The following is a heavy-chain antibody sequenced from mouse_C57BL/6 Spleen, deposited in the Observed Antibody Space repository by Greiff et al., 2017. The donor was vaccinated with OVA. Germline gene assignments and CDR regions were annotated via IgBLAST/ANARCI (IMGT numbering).Heavy chain of an antibody. D-gene: IGHD1-1*01. V-gene: IGHV1-69*01. CDR3: ARAITTVVARNFDV. CDR1: GYTFTSYW. Sequence: QVHVKQPGAELVMPGASVKLSCKASGYTFTSYWMHWVKQRPGQGLEWIGEIDPSDSYTNYNQKFKGKSTLTVDKSSSTAYMQLSSLTSEDSAVYYCARAITTVVARNFDVWGTGTTVTVSS. J-gene: IGHJ1*03. CDR2: IDPSDSYT.